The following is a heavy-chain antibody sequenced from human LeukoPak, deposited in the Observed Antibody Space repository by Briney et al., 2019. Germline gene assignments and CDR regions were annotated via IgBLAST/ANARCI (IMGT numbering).Heavy chain of an antibody. V-gene: IGHV4-39*01. CDR2: IYYSGST. CDR3: ARRISCYDSSGYFEGLDY. D-gene: IGHD3-22*01. J-gene: IGHJ4*02. Sequence: SETLSLTCTVSGGSISSSSYYWGWIRQPPGKGLEWIGSIYYSGSTYYNPSLKSRVTISVDTSKNQFSLKLSSVTAADTAVYYCARRISCYDSSGYFEGLDYWGQGTLVTVSS. CDR1: GGSISSSSYY.